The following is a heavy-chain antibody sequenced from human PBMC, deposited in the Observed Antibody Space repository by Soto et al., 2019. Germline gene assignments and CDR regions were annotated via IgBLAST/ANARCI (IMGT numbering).Heavy chain of an antibody. D-gene: IGHD3-16*01. CDR2: VFHTGTT. Sequence: PSETLSLTCTVSSGSINENYYWNWIRQSPGKGLEWIGYVFHTGTTHYNPSLKRRVTISIDTPKKQISLNLTSVTDADTAVYYCASVTFGGVVLAHWGQGTLVTVSS. V-gene: IGHV4-59*01. CDR1: SGSINENYY. CDR3: ASVTFGGVVLAH. J-gene: IGHJ4*02.